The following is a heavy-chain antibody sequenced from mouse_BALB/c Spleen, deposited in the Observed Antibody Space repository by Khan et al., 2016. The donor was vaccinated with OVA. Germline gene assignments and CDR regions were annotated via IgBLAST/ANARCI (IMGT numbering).Heavy chain of an antibody. CDR2: INPDNAGT. J-gene: IGHJ3*01. Sequence: VQLQQPGPELVEPGASVKMSCKASGYTFTNYVIHWVKQKPGQGLEWIGYINPDNAGTRYNEKFKGKATLTSDISSTSAYMELLSLTSEDSAVYYCEREASSWDFSFPYWGQGTLVTVSA. D-gene: IGHD4-1*01. CDR3: EREASSWDFSFPY. CDR1: GYTFTNYV. V-gene: IGHV1S136*01.